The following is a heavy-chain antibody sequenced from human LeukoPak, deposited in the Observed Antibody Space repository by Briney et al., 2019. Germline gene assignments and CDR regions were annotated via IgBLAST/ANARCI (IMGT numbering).Heavy chain of an antibody. V-gene: IGHV3-74*01. Sequence: PGGSLRLSCAASGFTFSSYWMHWVRQAPGKGLVWVSRINSDGSTTSYADSVKGRFTISRDNAKNTPYLQMNSLRAEDTAVYYCSRDTADDAFDIWGQGTMVTVSS. CDR1: GFTFSSYW. J-gene: IGHJ3*02. CDR2: INSDGSTT. CDR3: SRDTADDAFDI.